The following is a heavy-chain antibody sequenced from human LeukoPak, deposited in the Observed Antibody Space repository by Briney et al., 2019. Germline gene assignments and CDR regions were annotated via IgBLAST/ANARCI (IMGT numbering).Heavy chain of an antibody. Sequence: GGSLRLSCVASGFTFDDYAMHWVRQAPGKGLEWVSLISGDDGSTYYAGSVKGRFTISRDNSKNSLYLQMNSLRTEDTALYYCAKGADPLTWRMTTVAGTRFDYWGQGTLVTVSS. V-gene: IGHV3-43*02. CDR3: AKGADPLTWRMTTVAGTRFDY. CDR2: ISGDDGST. J-gene: IGHJ4*02. D-gene: IGHD6-19*01. CDR1: GFTFDDYA.